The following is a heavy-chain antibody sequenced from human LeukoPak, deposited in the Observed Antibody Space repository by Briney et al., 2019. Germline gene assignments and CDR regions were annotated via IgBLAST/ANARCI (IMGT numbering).Heavy chain of an antibody. CDR1: GNSISSYY. CDR2: IYASGYT. J-gene: IGHJ4*02. V-gene: IGHV4-4*07. D-gene: IGHD3-16*01. CDR3: ARDLGGPVLA. Sequence: SETLSLTCTVSGNSISSYYWSWIRQPAGRGLEWIGRIYASGYTNYNPSLKSRVTMSVATSKNQFSLKLSSVTAADTAVYYCARDLGGPVLAWGQGTLVTVPS.